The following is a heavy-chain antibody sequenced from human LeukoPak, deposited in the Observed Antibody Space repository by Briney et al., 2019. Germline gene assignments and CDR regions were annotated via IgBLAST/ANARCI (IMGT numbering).Heavy chain of an antibody. CDR3: ASGGVGPRLQN. D-gene: IGHD2-8*01. V-gene: IGHV4-34*01. CDR1: GGSFSGYY. J-gene: IGHJ4*02. CDR2: VNQRGGI. Sequence: SETLSLTCAVYGGSFSGYYGTWIRQPPGKGLEWIGEVNQRGGISYNPSLKSRVSILVDTSKNQFSLKLTSVTAADTAVYFCASGGVGPRLQNWGQGSLVTVSS.